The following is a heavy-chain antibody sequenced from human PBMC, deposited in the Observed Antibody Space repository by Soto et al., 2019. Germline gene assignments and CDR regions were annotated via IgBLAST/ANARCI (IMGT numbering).Heavy chain of an antibody. D-gene: IGHD4-17*01. CDR1: GLTFRAYS. J-gene: IGHJ5*02. Sequence: EVQLVESGGGLVKPGGSLRLSCAASGLTFRAYSLHWVRHTPGKGLEWVSSISRGSTHTYNADSVKGRFTISRDNADKSLFLHMDSLRHEDTAVYYCTSGESTFGDYASRFDPWGQGTLVTVSS. V-gene: IGHV3-21*01. CDR3: TSGESTFGDYASRFDP. CDR2: ISRGSTHT.